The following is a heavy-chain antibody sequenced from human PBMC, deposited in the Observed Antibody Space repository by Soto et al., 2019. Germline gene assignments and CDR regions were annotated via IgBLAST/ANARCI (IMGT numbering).Heavy chain of an antibody. CDR1: GGSISSSIR. V-gene: IGHV4-4*02. D-gene: IGHD2-2*01. CDR3: ARASPLGYCSSTSCPLACDY. CDR2: IYHSGST. J-gene: IGHJ4*02. Sequence: SETLSLTCAASGGSISSSIRWSWVRQPPGQGLEWIGEIYHSGSTNYNPSLKSRVTISVDKSKHHFSLKLSCVTAADTGVYYCARASPLGYCSSTSCPLACDYWGQRTLVTVS.